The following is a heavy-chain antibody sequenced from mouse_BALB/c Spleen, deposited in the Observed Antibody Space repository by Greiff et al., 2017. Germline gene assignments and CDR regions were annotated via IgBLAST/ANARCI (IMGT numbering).Heavy chain of an antibody. V-gene: IGHV3-2*02. CDR1: GYLITSDYA. CDR2: ISYSGST. CDR3: ARGGDYDVFAY. J-gene: IGHJ3*01. D-gene: IGHD2-4*01. Sequence: ESGPGLVKPSQSLSLTCTVTGYLITSDYAWNWIRQFPGNKLEWMGYISYSGSTSYNPSLKSRISITRDTSKNQFFLQLNSVTTEDTATYYCARGGDYDVFAYWGQGTLVTVSA.